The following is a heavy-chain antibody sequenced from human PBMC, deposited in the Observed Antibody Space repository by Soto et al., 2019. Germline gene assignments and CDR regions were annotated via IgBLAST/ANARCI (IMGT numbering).Heavy chain of an antibody. J-gene: IGHJ6*02. V-gene: IGHV5-51*01. Sequence: GESLKISCKGSGYSFTSYWIGWVRQMPGRGLEWMGIIYPGDSDTRYGPSFQGQVTISADKSISTAYLQWSSLKASDTAMYYCARHSSSSWYDYGMDVWGQGTTVTVSS. CDR2: IYPGDSDT. CDR1: GYSFTSYW. CDR3: ARHSSSSWYDYGMDV. D-gene: IGHD6-13*01.